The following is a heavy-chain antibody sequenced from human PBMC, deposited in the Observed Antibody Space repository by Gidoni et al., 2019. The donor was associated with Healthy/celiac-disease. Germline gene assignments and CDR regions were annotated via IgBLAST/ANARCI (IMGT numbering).Heavy chain of an antibody. CDR2: ISGSGGST. Sequence: EVQLLESGGGLVQPGGSLRLSCAASGFTFSSYAMSWVRQAPGKGLEWVSAISGSGGSTYYADSLKGRFTISRDNSKNTLYLQMNSLRAEDTAVYYCAKFVVVAATRPYYFDYWGQGTLVTVSS. D-gene: IGHD2-15*01. V-gene: IGHV3-23*01. CDR1: GFTFSSYA. CDR3: AKFVVVAATRPYYFDY. J-gene: IGHJ4*02.